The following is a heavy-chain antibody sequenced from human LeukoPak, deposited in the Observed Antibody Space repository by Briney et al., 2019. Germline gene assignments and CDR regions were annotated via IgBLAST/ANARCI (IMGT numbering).Heavy chain of an antibody. CDR1: GGSFSGYY. CDR2: INHSGST. CDR3: ARGSHGYFGYRPRGWFDP. V-gene: IGHV4-34*01. Sequence: TSETLSLTCAVYGGSFSGYYWSWIRQPPGKGLEWIGEINHSGSTNYNPSLKSRVTISVDTSKNQFSLKLSSVTAADTAVYYCARGSHGYFGYRPRGWFDPWGQGTLATVSS. D-gene: IGHD3-9*01. J-gene: IGHJ5*02.